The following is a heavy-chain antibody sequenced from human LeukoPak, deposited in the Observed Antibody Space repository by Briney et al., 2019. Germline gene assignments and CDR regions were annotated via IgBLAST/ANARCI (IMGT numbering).Heavy chain of an antibody. D-gene: IGHD2-2*01. Sequence: PSETLSLTCTVSGGSISSYYWSWIRQPAGKGLEWIGRIYTSGSTNYNPSLKSRVTMSVDTSKNQFSVKLSSVTAADTAVYYCAGGVVPAATYYYYYYMDVWGKGTTVTVSS. V-gene: IGHV4-4*07. CDR1: GGSISSYY. CDR2: IYTSGST. CDR3: AGGVVPAATYYYYYYMDV. J-gene: IGHJ6*03.